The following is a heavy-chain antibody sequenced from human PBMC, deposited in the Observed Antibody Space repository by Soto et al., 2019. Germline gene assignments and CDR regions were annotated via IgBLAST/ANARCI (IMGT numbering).Heavy chain of an antibody. V-gene: IGHV4-34*01. D-gene: IGHD2-21*01. CDR2: INHSGST. CDR1: GGSFSGYY. CDR3: ARGLYIVFEY. J-gene: IGHJ4*02. Sequence: SETLSLTCAVYGGSFSGYYWSWIRQPPGKGLEWIGEINHSGSTNYNPSLKSRVTISVDTSKNQFSLKLSSVTAADTAVYYCARGLYIVFEYWGQGTLFTVTS.